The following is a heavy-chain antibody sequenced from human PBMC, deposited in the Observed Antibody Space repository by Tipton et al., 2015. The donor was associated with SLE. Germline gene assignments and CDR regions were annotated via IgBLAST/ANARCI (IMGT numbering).Heavy chain of an antibody. CDR1: GGSITSPNYF. CDR2: ISPSGNP. J-gene: IGHJ3*02. CDR3: AREVNVVSDSDALDI. Sequence: TLSLTCTVSGGSITSPNYFWSWVRQLPGKGLEWIGVISPSGNPYNNPTLDSRVTISIDTSKNQFSLRLRSVTAADTAVYYCAREVNVVSDSDALDIWGQGTVVTVS. V-gene: IGHV4-31*03. D-gene: IGHD2-21*01.